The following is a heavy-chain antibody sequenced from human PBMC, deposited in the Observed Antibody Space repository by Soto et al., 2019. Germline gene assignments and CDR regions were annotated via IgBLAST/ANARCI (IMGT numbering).Heavy chain of an antibody. V-gene: IGHV6-1*01. D-gene: IGHD6-6*01. Sequence: PSQTLSLTCAISGDSVSSNSAAWNWIRQSPSRGLEWLGRTYYRSKWYNDYAVSVKSRITINPDTSKNQFSLQLNSVTPEDTAVYYCARDLEPARPHEAYYYYGMDVWGQGTTVTVS. CDR2: TYYRSKWYN. CDR3: ARDLEPARPHEAYYYYGMDV. CDR1: GDSVSSNSAA. J-gene: IGHJ6*02.